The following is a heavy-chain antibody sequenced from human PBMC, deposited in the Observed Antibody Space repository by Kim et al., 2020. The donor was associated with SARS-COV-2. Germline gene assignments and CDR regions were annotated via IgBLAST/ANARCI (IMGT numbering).Heavy chain of an antibody. CDR2: ISSSGSTI. Sequence: GGSLRLSCAASGFTFSSYEMNWVRQAPGKGLEWVSYISSSGSTIYYADSVKGRFTISRDNAKNSLYLQMNSLRAEDTAVYYCARGNRYNSSGWYSFSYYYYYGMDGWGQGTTVTVSS. J-gene: IGHJ6*02. CDR1: GFTFSSYE. CDR3: ARGNRYNSSGWYSFSYYYYYGMDG. D-gene: IGHD6-19*01. V-gene: IGHV3-48*03.